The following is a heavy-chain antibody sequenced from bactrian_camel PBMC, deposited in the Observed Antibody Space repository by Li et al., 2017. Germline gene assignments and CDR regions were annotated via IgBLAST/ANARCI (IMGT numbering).Heavy chain of an antibody. Sequence: QVQLVESGGGSVQAGGSLRLSCVASGYTLPMNMGWFRRLPGQEREGVAAIAGDGRTNYADSVKGRFTISRDNAKNTKYLQMNSLKSEDTAVYYCAADMGPMGRGRVCSSYLYEYNYWGQGTQVTVS. J-gene: IGHJ4*01. CDR3: AADMGPMGRGRVCSSYLYEYNY. D-gene: IGHD3*01. CDR1: GYTLPMN. CDR2: IAGDGRT. V-gene: IGHV3S53*01.